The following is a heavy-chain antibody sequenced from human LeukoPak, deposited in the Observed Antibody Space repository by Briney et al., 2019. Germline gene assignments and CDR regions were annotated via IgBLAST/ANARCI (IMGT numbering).Heavy chain of an antibody. CDR3: ARGGPGYDASGYYWGLDY. V-gene: IGHV3-7*01. Sequence: GGSLRLSCAASGFTFSNFWMSWVRQAPGKGLEWVANIKQDGSEKYYVDSVKGRFTISRDNAKNSVHLQMNSLRVEDTALYYCARGGPGYDASGYYWGLDYWGQGTLVTVSS. J-gene: IGHJ4*02. CDR2: IKQDGSEK. D-gene: IGHD3-22*01. CDR1: GFTFSNFW.